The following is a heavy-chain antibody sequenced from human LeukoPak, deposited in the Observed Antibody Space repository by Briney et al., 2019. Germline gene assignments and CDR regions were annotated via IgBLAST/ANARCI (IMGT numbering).Heavy chain of an antibody. CDR2: IYHTGGT. CDR1: GVSVSSGSYY. D-gene: IGHD6-19*01. Sequence: PSETLSLTCTVSGVSVSSGSYYWTWIRQPPGKGLEWIGYIYHTGGTNYNPSFKSRVTILVDTSKNQFSLKLSSVTAADTAVYYCARWGIAVAGPGRYFDLWGRGTLVTVSS. V-gene: IGHV4-61*01. CDR3: ARWGIAVAGPGRYFDL. J-gene: IGHJ2*01.